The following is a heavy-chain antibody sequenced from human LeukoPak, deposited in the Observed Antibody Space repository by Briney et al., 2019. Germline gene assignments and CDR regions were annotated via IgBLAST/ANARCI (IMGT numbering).Heavy chain of an antibody. CDR3: ARGDYGSGSYYNLYYFDC. CDR2: IYYSGST. CDR1: GGSISSYY. J-gene: IGHJ4*02. Sequence: SETLSLTCTVSGGSISSYYWSWIRQPPGKGLEWIGYIYYSGSTNYNPSLKSRVTISVDTSKNQFSLKLSSVTAADTAVYYCARGDYGSGSYYNLYYFDCWGQGTLVTVSS. D-gene: IGHD3-10*01. V-gene: IGHV4-59*01.